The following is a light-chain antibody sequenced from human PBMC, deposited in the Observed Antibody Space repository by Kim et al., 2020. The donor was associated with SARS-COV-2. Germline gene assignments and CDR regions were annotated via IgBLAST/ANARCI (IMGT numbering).Light chain of an antibody. CDR1: ALPNQY. CDR3: QSSDSCYTFWV. J-gene: IGLJ3*02. CDR2: EDT. Sequence: SYELTQPPSVSVSPGQTARITCSGDALPNQYAYWFQQKPGQAPVLVIYEDTERPSGIPERFSGPTSGTTVTLTISGVQAEDEADYSCQSSDSCYTFWVFG. V-gene: IGLV3-25*03.